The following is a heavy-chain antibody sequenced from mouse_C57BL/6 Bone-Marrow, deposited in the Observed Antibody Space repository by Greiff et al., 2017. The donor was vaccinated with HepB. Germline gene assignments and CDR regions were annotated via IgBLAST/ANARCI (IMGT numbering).Heavy chain of an antibody. CDR2: IRSKSSNYAT. D-gene: IGHD1-1*01. CDR1: GFTFNTYA. Sequence: EVHLVESGGGLVQPKGSLKLSCAASGFTFNTYAMHWVRQAPGKGLEWVARIRSKSSNYATYYADSVKDRFTISRDDSQSMLYLQMNSLKTEDTAMYYCVRDPRLIYDYGSSYLYWYCDVWGTGTTVTVSS. CDR3: VRDPRLIYDYGSSYLYWYCDV. V-gene: IGHV10-3*01. J-gene: IGHJ1*03.